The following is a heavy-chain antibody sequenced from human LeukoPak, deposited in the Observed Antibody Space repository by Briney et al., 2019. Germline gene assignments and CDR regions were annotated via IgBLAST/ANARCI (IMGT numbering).Heavy chain of an antibody. D-gene: IGHD3-16*02. J-gene: IGHJ4*02. CDR2: IYYSGST. Sequence: SETLSLTCTVSGGSISSSSYYWGWIRQPPGKGLEWIGSIYYSGSTYYNPSLKSRVTISVDTSKNQFSLKLSSVTAADTAVYYCVRGLRLGELSPIVYWGQGTLVTVSS. V-gene: IGHV4-39*07. CDR1: GGSISSSSYY. CDR3: VRGLRLGELSPIVY.